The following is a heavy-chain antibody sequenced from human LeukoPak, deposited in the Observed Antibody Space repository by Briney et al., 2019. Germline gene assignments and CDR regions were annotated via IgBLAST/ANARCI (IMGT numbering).Heavy chain of an antibody. CDR3: AREALSDAFDI. CDR1: DGSISSYY. CDR2: IYYSGST. Sequence: SETLSLTCTVSDGSISSYYWSWIRQPPGKGLEWIGYIYYSGSTNYNPSLKSRVTISVDTSKNQFSLKLSSVTAADTAVYYCAREALSDAFDIWGQGTMVTVSS. J-gene: IGHJ3*02. V-gene: IGHV4-59*01. D-gene: IGHD3-16*01.